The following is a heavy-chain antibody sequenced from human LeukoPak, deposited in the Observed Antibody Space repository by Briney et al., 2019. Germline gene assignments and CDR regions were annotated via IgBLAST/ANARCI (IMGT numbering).Heavy chain of an antibody. J-gene: IGHJ4*02. CDR1: GLSFSSYW. CDR3: AKQGASIVGATPSYYFDY. CDR2: IKPDGSEK. Sequence: GGSLRLSCSASGLSFSSYWMTWVRQAPGKGLEWVANIKPDGSEKNYVDSVKGRFTISRDNAKNSLYLQMNSLRAEDTAVYYCAKQGASIVGATPSYYFDYWGQGTLVTVSS. V-gene: IGHV3-7*01. D-gene: IGHD1-26*01.